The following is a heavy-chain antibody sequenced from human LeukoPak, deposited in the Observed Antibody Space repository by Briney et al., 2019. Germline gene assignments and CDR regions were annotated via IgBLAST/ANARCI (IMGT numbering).Heavy chain of an antibody. J-gene: IGHJ3*02. D-gene: IGHD3-10*01. CDR3: ATGGTMVQSNVFDI. Sequence: ASVKVSCKVSGYTLSESSMQWLRQAPGKGLEWRGGFDPESGETIYAQKFEGRVTVTEDTSTDTAYMELRGLRSEDTAVYYCATGGTMVQSNVFDIWGQGTMVTVSS. V-gene: IGHV1-24*01. CDR1: GYTLSESS. CDR2: FDPESGET.